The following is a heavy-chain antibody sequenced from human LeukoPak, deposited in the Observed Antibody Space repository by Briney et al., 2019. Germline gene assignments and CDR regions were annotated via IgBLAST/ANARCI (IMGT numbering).Heavy chain of an antibody. CDR3: AILNRPDGRVY. CDR2: IHPDDSDT. J-gene: IGHJ4*02. CDR1: AYSFTSYC. D-gene: IGHD5-24*01. V-gene: IGHV5-51*01. Sequence: ESLLIFSSASAYSFTSYCIGCLRQMPRKGRKWMVVIHPDDSDTRYSPSFQGQVSISTDRSISTAYLQWSSLQASDTAIYYCAILNRPDGRVYWGQGTPVTVSS.